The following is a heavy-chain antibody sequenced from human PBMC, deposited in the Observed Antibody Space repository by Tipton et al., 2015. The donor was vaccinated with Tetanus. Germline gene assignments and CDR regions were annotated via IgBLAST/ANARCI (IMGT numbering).Heavy chain of an antibody. CDR1: GYTFTTYG. J-gene: IGHJ6*02. CDR2: IRPDNGHT. CDR3: ARGEQERRQDYYYGLDV. D-gene: IGHD1-26*01. Sequence: QLVQSGAEVRKPGASVKVSCQASGYTFTTYGLNWVRQAPGQGLEWVAWIRPDNGHTNYAQKFQGRVTMTTDTSTSTAYMELRNLRSDDTAMYFCARGEQERRQDYYYGLDVWGQGTTVTASS. V-gene: IGHV1-18*01.